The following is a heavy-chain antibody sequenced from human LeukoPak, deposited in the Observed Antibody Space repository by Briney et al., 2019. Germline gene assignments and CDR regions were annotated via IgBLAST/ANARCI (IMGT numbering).Heavy chain of an antibody. CDR1: GGSINSHY. V-gene: IGHV4-59*11. CDR2: IYYSGST. CDR3: ARVLVPAATYYYYYYMDV. Sequence: SETLSLTCTVSGGSINSHYWSWIRQPPGKGLEWIGYIYYSGSTNYHPSLKSRVTISVDTSKNQFSLKLSSVTAADTAVYYCARVLVPAATYYYYYYMDVWGEGTTVTVSS. D-gene: IGHD2-2*01. J-gene: IGHJ6*03.